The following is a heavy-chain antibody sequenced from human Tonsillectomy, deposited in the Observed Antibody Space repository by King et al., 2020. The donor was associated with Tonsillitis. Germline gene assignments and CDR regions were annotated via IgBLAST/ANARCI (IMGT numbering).Heavy chain of an antibody. CDR2: ISDSAGGT. Sequence: VQLVESGGGLVQPGGSLRLSCAASGFTFSSFAMTWVRQAPGKGLEWVSSISDSAGGTYYADSVNGRFTLSRDNSKNTLYLQVNGLRAEDTAVYYCAKFLRRGYHLYYMDASGKGTTCTASS. V-gene: IGHV3-23*04. J-gene: IGHJ6*03. D-gene: IGHD5-18*01. CDR1: GFTFSSFA. CDR3: AKFLRRGYHLYYMDA.